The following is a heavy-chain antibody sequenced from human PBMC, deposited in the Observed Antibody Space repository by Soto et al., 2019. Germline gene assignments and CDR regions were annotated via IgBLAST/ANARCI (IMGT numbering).Heavy chain of an antibody. CDR2: IYATGTT. V-gene: IGHV4-4*07. Sequence: SETLSLTCTVSGASISGFYWSWIRKSAGKGLEWIGRIYATGTTDYNPSLKSRVMMSVDTSKKQFSLKLRSVAAADTAVYYCVRDGTKTLRDWFDPWGQGISVTVSS. CDR1: GASISGFY. J-gene: IGHJ5*02. D-gene: IGHD1-1*01. CDR3: VRDGTKTLRDWFDP.